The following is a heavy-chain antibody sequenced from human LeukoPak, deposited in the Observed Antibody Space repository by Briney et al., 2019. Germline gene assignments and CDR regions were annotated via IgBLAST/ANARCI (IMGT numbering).Heavy chain of an antibody. J-gene: IGHJ4*02. CDR1: GYTFTSYY. V-gene: IGHV1-46*01. Sequence: GASVKVSCKTSGYTFTSYYMHWVRQAPGQGLEWMGIINPSGGSTSYAQKFQSRVTMTRDMSTSTVYMELSSLRSEDTAVYYCARDSEDTTMGPGYWGQGTLVTVSS. CDR2: INPSGGST. CDR3: ARDSEDTTMGPGY. D-gene: IGHD5-18*01.